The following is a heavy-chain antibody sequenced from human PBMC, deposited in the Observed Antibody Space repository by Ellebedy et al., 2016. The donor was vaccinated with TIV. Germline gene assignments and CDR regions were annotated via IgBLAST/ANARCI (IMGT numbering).Heavy chain of an antibody. CDR2: ISPRDGTA. J-gene: IGHJ4*01. V-gene: IGHV3-23*01. CDR1: GFPFSTFE. D-gene: IGHD6-19*01. Sequence: GGSLRLXXVVSGFPFSTFEMSWVCQVPGKGLQWISFISPRDGTAHYAGSVQGRFTVSRDNYNNMLYLQLNNLRPEDTAIYHCVKGGWLDFWGPGTLVTVSS. CDR3: VKGGWLDF.